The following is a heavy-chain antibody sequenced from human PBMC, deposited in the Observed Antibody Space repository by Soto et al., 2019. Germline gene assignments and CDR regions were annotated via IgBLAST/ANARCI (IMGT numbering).Heavy chain of an antibody. D-gene: IGHD5-12*01. CDR1: GGTFSSYG. Sequence: QVQLVQSGAEVKKPGSSVEVSCKASGGTFSSYGISWVRQAPGQGLEWMGGIIPTFGITKYAPKFQDRLTITADESTSTAYMELSSLRSDDTALYYCAGDFTPGVVAPYYGMDVWGQGTTVTVSS. J-gene: IGHJ6*02. CDR3: AGDFTPGVVAPYYGMDV. V-gene: IGHV1-69*01. CDR2: IIPTFGIT.